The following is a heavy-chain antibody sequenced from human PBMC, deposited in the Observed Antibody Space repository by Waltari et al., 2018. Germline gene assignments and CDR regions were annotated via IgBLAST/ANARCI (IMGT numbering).Heavy chain of an antibody. D-gene: IGHD2-15*01. CDR1: GYTFTSYG. Sequence: QVQLVQSGAEVKKPGASVKVSCKASGYTFTSYGISWVRQAPGQGLEWMGWISTYNVNTNRAQKSQCRVTMTTDTSTSTAYRELRSLRSDDTAVYYCARDDYCSGGSCRNWFDPWGQGTLVTVSS. J-gene: IGHJ5*02. V-gene: IGHV1-18*01. CDR2: ISTYNVNT. CDR3: ARDDYCSGGSCRNWFDP.